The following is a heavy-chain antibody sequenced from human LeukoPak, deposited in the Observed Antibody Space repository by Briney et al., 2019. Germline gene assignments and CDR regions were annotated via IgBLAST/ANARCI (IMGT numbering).Heavy chain of an antibody. CDR1: GGPISSYY. CDR2: IYYSVRT. Sequence: SETLSLTCTGSGGPISSYYWSWMPQPPAKGLEWIGFIYYSVRTNYNPSLKSRVNISEDTSKNQFSLKLNSVTAADTAVYYCAREASGVAAEALDYWGQGTLVTVSS. D-gene: IGHD3-10*01. J-gene: IGHJ4*02. V-gene: IGHV4-59*12. CDR3: AREASGVAAEALDY.